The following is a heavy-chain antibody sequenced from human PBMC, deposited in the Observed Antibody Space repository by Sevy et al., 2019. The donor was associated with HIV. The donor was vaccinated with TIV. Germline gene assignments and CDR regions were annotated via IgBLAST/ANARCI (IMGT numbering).Heavy chain of an antibody. D-gene: IGHD3-22*01. CDR2: IYSGGST. V-gene: IGHV3-53*01. CDR1: GFTVSSNY. CDR3: AREALYYYDSERHYDDAFDM. J-gene: IGHJ3*02. Sequence: GGSLRLSCAASGFTVSSNYMSWVRQAPGKGLEWVSVIYSGGSTYYADSVKGRFTISRDNAKNSLYLQLSSLRAEDTAMYFCAREALYYYDSERHYDDAFDMWGPGTMVTVSS.